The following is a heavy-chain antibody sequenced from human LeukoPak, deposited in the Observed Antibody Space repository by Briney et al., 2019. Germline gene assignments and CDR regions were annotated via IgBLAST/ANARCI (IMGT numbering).Heavy chain of an antibody. V-gene: IGHV3-13*01. CDR3: AREGVYVNAFDI. J-gene: IGHJ3*02. CDR1: GLPSIATT. Sequence: GGSWRPSCEALGLPSIATTIPGVRKAKGKGWGWVSAIGTAGDTYYPGSVKGRFTISRENAKNSLYLQMNSLRAGDTAVYYCAREGVYVNAFDIWGQGTMVTVSS. D-gene: IGHD5/OR15-5a*01. CDR2: IGTAGDT.